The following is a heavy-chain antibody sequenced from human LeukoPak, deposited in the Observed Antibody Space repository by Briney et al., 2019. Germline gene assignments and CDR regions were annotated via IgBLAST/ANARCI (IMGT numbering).Heavy chain of an antibody. CDR2: INHSGST. CDR3: ARGPPYDYVWGSYRYSYYYYGMDV. D-gene: IGHD3-16*02. J-gene: IGHJ6*02. Sequence: SATLSLTCAVYGGSFSGYYWSWIRPPPGKGLEWIGEINHSGSTNYNPSLKSRVTISVDTSKNQFSLKLSSVTAADTAVYYCARGPPYDYVWGSYRYSYYYYGMDVWGQGTTVTVSS. V-gene: IGHV4-34*01. CDR1: GGSFSGYY.